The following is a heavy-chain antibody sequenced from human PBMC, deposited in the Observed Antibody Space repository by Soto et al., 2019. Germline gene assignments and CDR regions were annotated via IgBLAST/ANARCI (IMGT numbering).Heavy chain of an antibody. CDR3: ARQGIAVAGTFHYDY. CDR2: IYYSGST. CDR1: GGSISSSSYY. Sequence: QLQLQESGPGLVKPSETLSLTCTVSGGSISSSSYYWGWIRQPPGKGLEWIGSIYYSGSTYYNPSLKSRVTISVDTSKNQFSLKLSSVTAADTAVYYCARQGIAVAGTFHYDYWGQGTLVTVSS. V-gene: IGHV4-39*01. D-gene: IGHD6-19*01. J-gene: IGHJ4*02.